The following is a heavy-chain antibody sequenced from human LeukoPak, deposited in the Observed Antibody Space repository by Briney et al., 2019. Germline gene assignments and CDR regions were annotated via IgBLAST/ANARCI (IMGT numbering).Heavy chain of an antibody. V-gene: IGHV3-23*01. D-gene: IGHD3-22*01. Sequence: GGSLRLSCAASGFTFSSYAMSWVRQAPGKGLEWVSAISGSGGSTYYADSVKGRFTISRDNSKNTLYLQMNSLRAEDTAVYYCAKDIWYYYDSSGYNDYWGQGTLVTVSS. CDR3: AKDIWYYYDSSGYNDY. CDR2: ISGSGGST. J-gene: IGHJ4*02. CDR1: GFTFSSYA.